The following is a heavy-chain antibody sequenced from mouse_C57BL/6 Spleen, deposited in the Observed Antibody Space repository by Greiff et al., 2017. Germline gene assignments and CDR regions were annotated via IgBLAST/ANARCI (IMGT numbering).Heavy chain of an antibody. CDR1: GFTFSDYY. CDR2: INYDGSST. J-gene: IGHJ1*03. V-gene: IGHV5-16*01. D-gene: IGHD2-1*01. CDR3: ARVDYGNSSYWYFDV. Sequence: EVQRVESEGGLVQPGSSMKLSCTASGFTFSDYYMAWVRQVPEKGLEWVANINYDGSSTYYLDSLKSRFIISRDNAKNILYLQMSSLKSEDTATYYCARVDYGNSSYWYFDVWGTGTTVTVSS.